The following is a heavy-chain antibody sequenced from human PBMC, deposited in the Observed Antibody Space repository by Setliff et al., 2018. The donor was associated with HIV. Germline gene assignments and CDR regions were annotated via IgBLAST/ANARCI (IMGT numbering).Heavy chain of an antibody. CDR3: VRAEYSSSSDWFAP. CDR1: GGSISSEGYY. D-gene: IGHD6-6*01. J-gene: IGHJ5*02. V-gene: IGHV4-31*03. Sequence: PSETLSLTCTVSGGSISSEGYYWSWIRRHPGKGLEWIGYIYYSGNTYYSPSLKSRLTISVDTSKNQFSLKLRSVTAADTAVYYCVRAEYSSSSDWFAPWGQGALVTVS. CDR2: IYYSGNT.